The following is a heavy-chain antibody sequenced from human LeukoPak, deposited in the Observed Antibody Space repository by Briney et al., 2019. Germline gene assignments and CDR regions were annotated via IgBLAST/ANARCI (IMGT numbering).Heavy chain of an antibody. CDR3: ARHQSGPNTIFGVATSINY. Sequence: GESLKISCKGSGYSFTSYWIGWVRQMPGKGLECIGIIYPGDSDTRYSPSFQGQVTISADKSISTAYLQWSSLKASDTAMYYCARHQSGPNTIFGVATSINYWGQGTLVTVSS. CDR2: IYPGDSDT. CDR1: GYSFTSYW. D-gene: IGHD3-3*01. V-gene: IGHV5-51*01. J-gene: IGHJ4*02.